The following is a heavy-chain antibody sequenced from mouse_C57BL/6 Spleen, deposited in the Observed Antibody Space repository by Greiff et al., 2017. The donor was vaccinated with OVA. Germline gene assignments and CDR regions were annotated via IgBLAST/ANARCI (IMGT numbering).Heavy chain of an antibody. V-gene: IGHV3-6*01. CDR1: GYSITSGYY. CDR2: ISYDGSN. CDR3: AREGDYGSGAY. J-gene: IGHJ3*01. Sequence: EVQLQQSGPGLVKPSQSLSLTCSVTGYSITSGYYWNWIRQFPGNKLEWMGYISYDGSNNYNPSLKNRISITRDTSKNQFFLKLNSVTTEDTATYYCAREGDYGSGAYWGQGTLVTVSA. D-gene: IGHD1-1*01.